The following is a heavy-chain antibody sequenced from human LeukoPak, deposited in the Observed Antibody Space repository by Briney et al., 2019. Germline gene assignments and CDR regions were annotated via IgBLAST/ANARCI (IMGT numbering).Heavy chain of an antibody. J-gene: IGHJ4*02. V-gene: IGHV3-23*01. Sequence: PGGSLRLSCAASGFTFSSYAMSWVRQAPGKGLEWVSAISGSGGSTYYADSVKGRFTISRDNSKNTLYLQMNSLRAEDTAVYYCARDVGIDSGSYFYYWGQGTLVTVSS. CDR3: ARDVGIDSGSYFYY. D-gene: IGHD1-26*01. CDR2: ISGSGGST. CDR1: GFTFSSYA.